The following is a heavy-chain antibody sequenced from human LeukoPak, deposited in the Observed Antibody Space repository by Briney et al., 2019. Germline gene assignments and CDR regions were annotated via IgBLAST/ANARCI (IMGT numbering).Heavy chain of an antibody. J-gene: IGHJ4*02. D-gene: IGHD1-26*01. Sequence: PSETESLTCTVSGGSISSGGYYWSWIRQHPGKGLEWIGYIYYSGSTDYNSSLKSRVTISVDTSKNQLSLKLSSVTAADTAVYYCARYDKSVGATYFDYWGQGTLVTVSS. V-gene: IGHV4-31*03. CDR3: ARYDKSVGATYFDY. CDR1: GGSISSGGYY. CDR2: IYYSGST.